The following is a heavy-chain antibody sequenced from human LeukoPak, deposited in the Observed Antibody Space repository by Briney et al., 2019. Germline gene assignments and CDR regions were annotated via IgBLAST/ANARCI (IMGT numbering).Heavy chain of an antibody. D-gene: IGHD6-6*01. J-gene: IGHJ4*02. V-gene: IGHV3-48*01. CDR1: GFTFSSYS. CDR2: ISSSSSTI. Sequence: PGGSLRLSCAASGFTFSSYSMNWVRQAPGKGLEWVSYISSSSSTIYYADSVKGRFTISRDNAKNSLYLQMNSLRAEDTAVYYRARGVSGVSIAARTFDYWGQGTLVTVSS. CDR3: ARGVSGVSIAARTFDY.